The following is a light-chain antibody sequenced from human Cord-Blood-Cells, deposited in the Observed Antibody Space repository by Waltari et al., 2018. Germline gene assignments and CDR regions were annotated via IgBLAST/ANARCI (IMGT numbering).Light chain of an antibody. CDR3: CSYAGSYTYV. V-gene: IGLV2-11*01. CDR1: SSDVGGYNY. Sequence: QSALTQPRSVSGSPGQSVPISCTGTSSDVGGYNYVTWYQQPPGKAPKLMIYDVSKRPSGVPDRFSGSKSGNTASLTISGLQAEDEADYYCCSYAGSYTYVFGTGTKVTVL. J-gene: IGLJ1*01. CDR2: DVS.